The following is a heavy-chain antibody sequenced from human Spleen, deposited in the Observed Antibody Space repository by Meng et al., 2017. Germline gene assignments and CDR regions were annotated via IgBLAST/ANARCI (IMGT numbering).Heavy chain of an antibody. CDR2: IYYDGGNQ. V-gene: IGHV3-33*06. J-gene: IGHJ6*02. CDR3: AKRSGYYYYDGMDV. CDR1: GFSFSDYG. D-gene: IGHD3-3*01. Sequence: GESLKISCAASGFSFSDYGMHWVRQAPGKGLEWVAVIYYDGGNQYYRDSVRGRFTISRDNSKNTLYLQMNSLRAEDTAVYYCAKRSGYYYYDGMDVWGQGTTVTVSS.